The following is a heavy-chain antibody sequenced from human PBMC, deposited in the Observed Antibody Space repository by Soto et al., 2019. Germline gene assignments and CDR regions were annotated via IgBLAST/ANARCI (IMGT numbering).Heavy chain of an antibody. CDR1: GGSITNHY. CDR2: IYPRGRA. J-gene: IGHJ2*01. D-gene: IGHD5-18*01. CDR3: ARDYDVNTAVDYWYFDL. Sequence: QVQLQESGPRLVTPSETLTLTCSLSGGSITNHYWGWIRQPPGKGLEFIGRIYPRGRAHYNPSLQSRVTMSVYTSKNQFSLKVNSVTAADTAIYYCARDYDVNTAVDYWYFDLWGRGTLVTVSS. V-gene: IGHV4-4*07.